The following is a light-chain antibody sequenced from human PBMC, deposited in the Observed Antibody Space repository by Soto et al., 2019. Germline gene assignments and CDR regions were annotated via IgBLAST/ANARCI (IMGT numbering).Light chain of an antibody. J-gene: IGLJ2*01. Sequence: QSALTQPRSVSGSPGQSVTISCAGTSNDVGGYNFVSWYQQPPGKAPKLMIYGVTKRPSGVPDRFSGSKSGNTASLTISGLQAEDEADYYCCSYAGIYTVVFGGGTKLTVL. V-gene: IGLV2-11*01. CDR1: SNDVGGYNF. CDR2: GVT. CDR3: CSYAGIYTVV.